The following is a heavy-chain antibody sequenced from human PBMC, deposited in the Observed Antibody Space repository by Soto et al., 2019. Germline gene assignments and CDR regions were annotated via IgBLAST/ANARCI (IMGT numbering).Heavy chain of an antibody. CDR3: ARGDFFASRRYYADY. J-gene: IGHJ4*02. Sequence: EVQLVESGGGLVQPGGSLRLSCAASGFTFSSFWMYWVRQAPGRGLEWVATIKQDGSEKYHVDSVKGRFTISRDNAKNSLYLQMSSLGADYTAVYYCARGDFFASRRYYADYWGQGTLVTVSS. V-gene: IGHV3-7*05. CDR2: IKQDGSEK. CDR1: GFTFSSFW. D-gene: IGHD3-22*01.